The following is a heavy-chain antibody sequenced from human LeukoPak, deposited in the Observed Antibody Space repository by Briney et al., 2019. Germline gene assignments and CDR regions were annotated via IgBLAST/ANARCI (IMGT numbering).Heavy chain of an antibody. J-gene: IGHJ4*02. CDR2: INHSGST. Sequence: SETLSLTCAVYGGSFSGYYWSWIRQPPGKGLEWIGEINHSGSTNYNPSLKSRVTISVDTSKNQFSLKLSSVTAADTAVYYCARESSYHYGYWGQGTLATVSS. V-gene: IGHV4-34*01. CDR1: GGSFSGYY. D-gene: IGHD4-17*01. CDR3: ARESSYHYGY.